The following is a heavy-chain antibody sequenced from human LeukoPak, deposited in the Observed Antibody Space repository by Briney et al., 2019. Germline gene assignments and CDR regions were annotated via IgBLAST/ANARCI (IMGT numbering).Heavy chain of an antibody. V-gene: IGHV4-4*07. CDR2: ISATGIT. CDR3: ARGKEMTRISGYYSFDY. CDR1: SGSISGYY. Sequence: RPSETLSLTCAVSSGSISGYYWTWIRQPAGKGLEWIGRISATGITYYNPSLESRVTISLDTSNDQFSLKVTSVTAADTAVYYCARGKEMTRISGYYSFDYWGQGTLLSVSA. J-gene: IGHJ4*02. D-gene: IGHD5-24*01.